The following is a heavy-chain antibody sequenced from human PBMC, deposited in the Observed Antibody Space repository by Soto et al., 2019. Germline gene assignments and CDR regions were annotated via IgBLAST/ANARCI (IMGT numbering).Heavy chain of an antibody. CDR3: ARGDCSSTSCYSRGGSAREYYYYMDV. CDR1: GFTFSSYS. V-gene: IGHV3-48*01. CDR2: ISSSSSTI. J-gene: IGHJ6*03. D-gene: IGHD2-2*01. Sequence: GGSLRLSCAASGFTFSSYSMNWVRQAPGKGLEWVSYISSSSSTIYYADSVKGRFTISRDNAKNSLYLQMNSLRAEDTAVYYCARGDCSSTSCYSRGGSAREYYYYMDVWGKGTTVTVSS.